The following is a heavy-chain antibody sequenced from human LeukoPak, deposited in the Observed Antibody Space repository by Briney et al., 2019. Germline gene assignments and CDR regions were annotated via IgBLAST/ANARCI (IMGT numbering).Heavy chain of an antibody. J-gene: IGHJ6*03. V-gene: IGHV4-39*01. Sequence: SETLSLTCTVSGGSISSSSYYWGWIRQPPGKGLEWIGGIYYSGSTYYNPSLKSRVTISVDTSKNQFSLKLSSVTAADTAVYYCARHGYYYYYMDVWGKGTTVTVSS. CDR3: ARHGYYYYYMDV. CDR2: IYYSGST. CDR1: GGSISSSSYY.